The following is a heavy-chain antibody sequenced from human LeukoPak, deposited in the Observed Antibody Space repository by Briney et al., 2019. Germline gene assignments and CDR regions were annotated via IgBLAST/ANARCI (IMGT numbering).Heavy chain of an antibody. Sequence: GGALRLSFVASGFTFINSAIHWVRRASGKGVEGIGPMEKETNLYATSLAASVKGRFTVSRDDSKNTAYLHMNSLKTEDTALYYCTRDSGTYNWFDPWGQGTLVTVSS. D-gene: IGHD1-26*01. CDR1: GFTFINSA. J-gene: IGHJ5*02. CDR2: MEKETNLYAT. CDR3: TRDSGTYNWFDP. V-gene: IGHV3-73*01.